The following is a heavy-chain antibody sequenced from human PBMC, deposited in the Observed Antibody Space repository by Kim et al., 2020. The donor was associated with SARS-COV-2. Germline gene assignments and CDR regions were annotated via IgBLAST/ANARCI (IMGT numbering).Heavy chain of an antibody. CDR3: ARQKVTEYYYGSGSYYNGGYYGMDV. D-gene: IGHD3-10*01. CDR1: GGSFSGYY. Sequence: SETLSLTCAVYGGSFSGYYWSWIRQPPGKGLEWIGEINHSGSTNYNPSLKSRVTISVDTSKNQFSLKLSSVTAADTAVYYCARQKVTEYYYGSGSYYNGGYYGMDVWGQGTTVTVSS. CDR2: INHSGST. J-gene: IGHJ6*02. V-gene: IGHV4-34*01.